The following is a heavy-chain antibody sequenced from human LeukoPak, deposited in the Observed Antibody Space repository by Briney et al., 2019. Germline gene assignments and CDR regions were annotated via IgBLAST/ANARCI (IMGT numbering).Heavy chain of an antibody. J-gene: IGHJ4*02. D-gene: IGHD3-22*01. V-gene: IGHV4-34*01. CDR1: GGSFSDYY. CDR2: INHSGST. Sequence: SETLSLTCAVYGGSFSDYYWTWIRQPPGKGPEWIGEINHSGSTNYNPSLKSRVTLSADTSKSQFSLKVNSVTAADTAVYYCARVYDSRGSYLAYWGQGTLVTVSS. CDR3: ARVYDSRGSYLAY.